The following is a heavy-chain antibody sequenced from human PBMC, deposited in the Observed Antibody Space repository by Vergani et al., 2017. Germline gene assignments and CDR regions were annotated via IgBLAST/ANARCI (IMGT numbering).Heavy chain of an antibody. CDR2: ISYDGDTT. Sequence: HVQMVESGGGVVQPGRSLRLSCAVSGFWFSDYGMHWVCQAPGGGLEWVALISYDGDTTYYEDSVKSRFTISRDNSKNTLFLQMHSLRVEDTALYYCAKFPLNITAPDRGDFWGQGSLVTVSS. CDR1: GFWFSDYG. CDR3: AKFPLNITAPDRGDF. D-gene: IGHD1-14*01. V-gene: IGHV3-30*18. J-gene: IGHJ4*02.